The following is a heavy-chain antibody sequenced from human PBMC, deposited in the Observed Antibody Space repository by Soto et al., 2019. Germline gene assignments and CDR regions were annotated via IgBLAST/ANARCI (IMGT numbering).Heavy chain of an antibody. CDR2: ISYDGSNK. CDR1: GFTFSSYA. V-gene: IGHV3-30-3*01. D-gene: IGHD2-21*02. CDR3: ARDQLSVVTAISYGMDV. Sequence: GGSLRLSCAASGFTFSSYAMHWVRQAPGKGLEWVAVISYDGSNKYYADSVKGRFTISRDNSKNTLYLQMNSLRGEDTAVYYCARDQLSVVTAISYGMDVWGQGTTVTVSS. J-gene: IGHJ6*02.